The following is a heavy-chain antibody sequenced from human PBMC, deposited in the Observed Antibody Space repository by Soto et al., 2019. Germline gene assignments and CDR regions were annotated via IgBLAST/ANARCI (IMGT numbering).Heavy chain of an antibody. CDR2: IWYDGTQK. D-gene: IGHD4-17*01. CDR1: GFTFNTYS. V-gene: IGHV3-33*01. J-gene: IGHJ4*02. CDR3: ARAGGTTVTGLWHFDS. Sequence: QVQLEESGGGVVQPGRSLRLSCEASGFTFNTYSMHWVRQPPGKGLEWLAAIWYDGTQKYYADSVKGRFIISRDNSKKTLYLEMNSLRAEDTAVDSCARAGGTTVTGLWHFDSWGQGTLVTVSS.